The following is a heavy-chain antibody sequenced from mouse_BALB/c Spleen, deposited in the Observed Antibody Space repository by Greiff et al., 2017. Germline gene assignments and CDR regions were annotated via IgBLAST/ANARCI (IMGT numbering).Heavy chain of an antibody. V-gene: IGHV5-17*02. CDR3: AVIYYGNYRGAMDY. J-gene: IGHJ4*01. CDR2: ISSGSSTI. Sequence: EVHLVESGGGLVQPGGSRKLSCAASGFTFSSFGMHWVRQAPEKGLEWVAYISSGSSTIYYADTVKGRFTISRDNPKNTLFLQMTSLRSEDTAMYYCAVIYYGNYRGAMDYWGQGTSVTVSS. CDR1: GFTFSSFG. D-gene: IGHD2-1*01.